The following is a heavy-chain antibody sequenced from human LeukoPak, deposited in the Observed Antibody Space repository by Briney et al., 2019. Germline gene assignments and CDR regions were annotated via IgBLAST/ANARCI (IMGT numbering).Heavy chain of an antibody. J-gene: IGHJ4*02. Sequence: GGSLRLSCAASGFTFSTYWMHWVRQAPGKGLVWVSRINSDGSTTTYADSVKGRFTISRDNAKSTLYLQMNSLRAEVTAVYYCARVVTTDDYWGQGTLVTVSS. CDR3: ARVVTTDDY. CDR2: INSDGSTT. D-gene: IGHD4-17*01. V-gene: IGHV3-74*01. CDR1: GFTFSTYW.